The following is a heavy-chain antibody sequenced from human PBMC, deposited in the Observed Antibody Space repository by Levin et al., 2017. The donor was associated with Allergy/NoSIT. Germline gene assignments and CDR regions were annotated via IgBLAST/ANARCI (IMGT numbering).Heavy chain of an antibody. CDR3: ARDHAYDFWSGYSDPRYYYGMDV. D-gene: IGHD3-3*01. V-gene: IGHV3-21*01. Sequence: GGSLRLSCAASGFTFSSYSMNWVRQAPGKGLEWVSSISSSSSYIYYADSVKGRFTISRDNAKNSLYLQMNSLRAEDTAVYYCARDHAYDFWSGYSDPRYYYGMDVWGQGTTVTVSS. J-gene: IGHJ6*02. CDR1: GFTFSSYS. CDR2: ISSSSSYI.